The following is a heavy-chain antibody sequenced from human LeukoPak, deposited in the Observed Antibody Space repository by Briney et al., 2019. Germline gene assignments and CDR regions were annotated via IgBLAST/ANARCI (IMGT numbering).Heavy chain of an antibody. Sequence: PGGSLRLSCAASGFTFDDYGMSWVRQAPGKGLEWVSGINWNGGSTGYADSVKGRFTISRDNAKNSLYLQMNSLRAEGTALYYCARVASMVRGVIKLYYYYYYMDVWGKGTTVTVSS. CDR3: ARVASMVRGVIKLYYYYYYMDV. V-gene: IGHV3-20*04. D-gene: IGHD3-10*01. CDR2: INWNGGST. J-gene: IGHJ6*03. CDR1: GFTFDDYG.